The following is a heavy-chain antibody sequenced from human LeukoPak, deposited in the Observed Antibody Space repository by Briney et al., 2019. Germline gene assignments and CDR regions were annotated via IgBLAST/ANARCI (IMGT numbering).Heavy chain of an antibody. D-gene: IGHD6-13*01. CDR2: IRYDGSNK. V-gene: IGHV3-33*01. Sequence: GGSLRLSCAASGFTFSSSGMHWVRQAPGKGLEWVTVIRYDGSNKYYADSVKGRFTISRDNSKNTLSLQMNSLRAEDTAVYYCARDEGYISPTHFDYWGQGTLVTVSS. CDR1: GFTFSSSG. J-gene: IGHJ4*02. CDR3: ARDEGYISPTHFDY.